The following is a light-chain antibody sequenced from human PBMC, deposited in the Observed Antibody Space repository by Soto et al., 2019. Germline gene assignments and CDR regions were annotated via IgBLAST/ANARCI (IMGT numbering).Light chain of an antibody. Sequence: EVVMTQSPATLSVSPGETATLSCRASQSVGSNLAWYQQKPGQAPRLLIYGASSRATGIPDRFSGSGSGTDFTLTISRLEPEDFVVYYCQQYGSSPPLTFGGGTKVDIK. CDR3: QQYGSSPPLT. CDR2: GAS. J-gene: IGKJ4*01. V-gene: IGKV3-20*01. CDR1: QSVGSN.